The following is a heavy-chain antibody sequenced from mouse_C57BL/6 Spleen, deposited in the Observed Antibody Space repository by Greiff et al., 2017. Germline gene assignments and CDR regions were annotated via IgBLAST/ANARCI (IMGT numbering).Heavy chain of an antibody. CDR1: GYAFTNYL. V-gene: IGHV1-54*01. CDR3: ASSTMIKAWFAY. D-gene: IGHD2-4*01. Sequence: QVQLQQSGAELVRPGTSVKVSCKASGYAFTNYLIEWVKQRPGQGLEWIGVINPGSGGTNYNEKFKGKATLTADKSSSTAYMQLSSLTSEDSAVYFCASSTMIKAWFAYWGQGTLVTVSA. CDR2: INPGSGGT. J-gene: IGHJ3*01.